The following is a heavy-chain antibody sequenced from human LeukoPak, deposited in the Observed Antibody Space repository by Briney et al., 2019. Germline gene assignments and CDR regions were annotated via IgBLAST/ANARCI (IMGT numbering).Heavy chain of an antibody. CDR2: ISYDGSNK. V-gene: IGHV3-30*18. J-gene: IGHJ4*02. CDR3: AKGYCGGDCPFDY. Sequence: GRSLRLSCAASGFTFSSYGMHWVRQASGKGLEWVAVISYDGSNKYYADSVKGRFTISRDNSKNTQYLQMNSLRAEDTAVYYCAKGYCGGDCPFDYWGQGTLVTVSS. CDR1: GFTFSSYG. D-gene: IGHD2-21*01.